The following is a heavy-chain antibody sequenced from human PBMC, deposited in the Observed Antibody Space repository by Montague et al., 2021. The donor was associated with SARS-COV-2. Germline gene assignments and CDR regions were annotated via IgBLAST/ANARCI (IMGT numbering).Heavy chain of an antibody. Sequence: SETLSLTCTVSGGSISSSSYYWGWIRQPPGKGLEWIGYIYYSGSTNYNPSLKSRVTISVDTSKNQFSLKLSSVTAADTAVYYCARHPIGSFPRYGMDVWGQGTTVTVSS. CDR2: IYYSGST. J-gene: IGHJ6*02. V-gene: IGHV4-61*05. CDR3: ARHPIGSFPRYGMDV. CDR1: GGSISSSSYY. D-gene: IGHD2-15*01.